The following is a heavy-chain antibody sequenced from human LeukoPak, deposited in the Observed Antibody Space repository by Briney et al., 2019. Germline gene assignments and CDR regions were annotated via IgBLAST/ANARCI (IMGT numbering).Heavy chain of an antibody. CDR2: IYTSGST. J-gene: IGHJ4*02. Sequence: PSETLSLTCTVSGGSISSGSYYWSWIRQPAGKGLEWIGRIYTSGSTNYNPSLKSRVTVSVDTSKNQFSLKLSSVTAADTAVYYCAGSGSCYFIDYWGQGTLVTVSS. CDR3: AGSGSCYFIDY. V-gene: IGHV4-61*02. CDR1: GGSISSGSYY. D-gene: IGHD1-26*01.